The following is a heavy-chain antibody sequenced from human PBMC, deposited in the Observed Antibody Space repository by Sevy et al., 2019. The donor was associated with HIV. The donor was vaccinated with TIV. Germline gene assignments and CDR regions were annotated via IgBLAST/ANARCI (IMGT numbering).Heavy chain of an antibody. V-gene: IGHV3-23*01. Sequence: GGSLRLSCAGSGFIFSTYAMTWVRQAPGKGLEWVSSIGGSGGSTYYADSVKGRFTISRDNSNNMIDLEMNSLRAEDTAAYYCAKENRDGFQWGQGTLVTVSS. J-gene: IGHJ4*02. CDR1: GFIFSTYA. D-gene: IGHD2-2*03. CDR2: IGGSGGST. CDR3: AKENRDGFQ.